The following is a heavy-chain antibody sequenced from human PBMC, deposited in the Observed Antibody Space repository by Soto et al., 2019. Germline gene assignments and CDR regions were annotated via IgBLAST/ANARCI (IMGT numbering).Heavy chain of an antibody. J-gene: IGHJ4*02. CDR3: ARGRYGYS. CDR2: ISAHNGNT. Sequence: QVHLVQSGAEVKKPGASVKVSCKGSGYAFTTHGITWVRQAPGQGLEWMGWISAHNGNTNYAQKLQGRVTVTRDTSTSTAYLELRSLLSDDTAVYYCARGRYGYSWGQGALVTVSS. CDR1: GYAFTTHG. V-gene: IGHV1-18*01. D-gene: IGHD1-1*01.